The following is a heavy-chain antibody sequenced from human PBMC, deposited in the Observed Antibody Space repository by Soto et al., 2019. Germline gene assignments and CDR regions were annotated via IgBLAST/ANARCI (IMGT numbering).Heavy chain of an antibody. Sequence: QVQLQESGPGLVKPSETLSLPCTVSCGSTSNYYWGWIRQPPGKGLEWIGYIHYSGSANNNPSLRGRVTTSLDTSKNQFSLRLTSVTASDTAVYYCARENYYDYWGQGTLVIVSS. CDR3: ARENYYDY. CDR1: CGSTSNYY. V-gene: IGHV4-59*01. CDR2: IHYSGSA. J-gene: IGHJ4*02.